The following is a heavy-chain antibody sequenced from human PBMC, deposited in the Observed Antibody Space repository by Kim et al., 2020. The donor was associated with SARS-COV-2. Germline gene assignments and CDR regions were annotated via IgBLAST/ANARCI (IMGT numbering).Heavy chain of an antibody. CDR3: VRDRMGGAFDI. Sequence: GGSLRLSCATSGFTFSAYDMNWVRRAPGKGLEWLSSITKSSTTIYYADSVKCRFTISRDNAKNSLYLQMNSLRDEDTAPYYWVRDRMGGAFDIWGQGTM. J-gene: IGHJ3*02. D-gene: IGHD3-16*01. CDR1: GFTFSAYD. V-gene: IGHV3-48*02. CDR2: ITKSSTTI.